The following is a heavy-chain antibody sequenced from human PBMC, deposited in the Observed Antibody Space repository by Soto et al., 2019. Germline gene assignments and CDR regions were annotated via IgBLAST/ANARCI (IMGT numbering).Heavy chain of an antibody. CDR1: GFTFSSYG. D-gene: IGHD6-19*01. V-gene: IGHV3-30*18. J-gene: IGHJ4*02. CDR3: AKDWTGYSSGGVDY. CDR2: ISYDGSNK. Sequence: PGGSLRLSCAASGFTFSSYGMHWVRQAPGKGLEWVAAISYDGSNKNYADTVKGRFTISSDNPKNTRYLQMNSLRAEDTAVYYCAKDWTGYSSGGVDYWGQGTLVTVSS.